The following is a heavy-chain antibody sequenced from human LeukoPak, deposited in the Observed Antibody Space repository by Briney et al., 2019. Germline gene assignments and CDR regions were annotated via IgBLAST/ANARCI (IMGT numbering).Heavy chain of an antibody. Sequence: GGSLRLSCAAYRFTFSTYAMSWVRQAPGEGLEWVSAISGGGDSTYYANSVKGRFTISRDNSKNTLYLQMNSLRAEDTAVYYCAKSPRYYYDTGGFYSHWGQGTLVAVSS. J-gene: IGHJ4*02. CDR2: ISGGGDST. CDR3: AKSPRYYYDTGGFYSH. D-gene: IGHD3-22*01. CDR1: RFTFSTYA. V-gene: IGHV3-23*01.